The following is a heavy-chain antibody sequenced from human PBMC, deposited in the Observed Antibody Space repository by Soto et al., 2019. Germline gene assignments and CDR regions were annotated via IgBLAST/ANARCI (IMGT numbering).Heavy chain of an antibody. CDR2: VSASGGTI. D-gene: IGHD5-12*01. V-gene: IGHV3-48*03. J-gene: IGHJ3*01. CDR1: GFTFSDYE. CDR3: TKEKSVVDSGYDAFDV. Sequence: EVQLVESGGGLVQPGGSLRLSCAASGFTFSDYEMDWVRQAPGKGLKWVAYVSASGGTIFYADSVKGRFIISRDNAESSLSLQMNSLRADDTAVYYCTKEKSVVDSGYDAFDVWGQGTMVTVS.